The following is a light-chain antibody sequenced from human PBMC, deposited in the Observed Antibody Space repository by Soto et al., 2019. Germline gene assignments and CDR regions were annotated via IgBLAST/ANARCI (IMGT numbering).Light chain of an antibody. Sequence: QSALTQPASVSGSPGQSISISCTGSSSDVGGSKYVSWYQQYPGKAPKLMIYEVFNRPSGVSDRFSGSKSANTASLTISGLQADDEADYYCSSYTASSARVFGPGTKVTVL. V-gene: IGLV2-14*01. J-gene: IGLJ1*01. CDR2: EVF. CDR1: SSDVGGSKY. CDR3: SSYTASSARV.